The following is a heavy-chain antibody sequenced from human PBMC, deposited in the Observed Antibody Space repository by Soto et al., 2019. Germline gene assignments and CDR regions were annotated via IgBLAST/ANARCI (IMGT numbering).Heavy chain of an antibody. J-gene: IGHJ5*02. CDR2: IWYDGSNK. Sequence: RQAPGKGLEWVAVIWYDGSNKYYADSVKGRFTISRDNSKNTLYLQMNSLRAEDTAVYYCAREGATIFGVVAWFDPWGQGTLVTVSS. D-gene: IGHD3-3*01. V-gene: IGHV3-33*01. CDR3: AREGATIFGVVAWFDP.